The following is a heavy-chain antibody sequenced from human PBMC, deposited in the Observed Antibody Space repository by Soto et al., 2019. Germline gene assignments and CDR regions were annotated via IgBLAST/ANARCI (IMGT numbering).Heavy chain of an antibody. D-gene: IGHD3-22*01. CDR1: GFTFSSYS. CDR2: ISSSSSYI. V-gene: IGHV3-21*01. CDR3: ARDLYYYDSSGYPLRNWYFDL. Sequence: GGSLRLSCAASGFTFSSYSMNWVRQAPGKGLEWVSSISSSSSYIYYADSVKGRFTISRDNAKNSLYLQMNSLRAEDTAVYYCARDLYYYDSSGYPLRNWYFDLWSRGTLVTVSS. J-gene: IGHJ2*01.